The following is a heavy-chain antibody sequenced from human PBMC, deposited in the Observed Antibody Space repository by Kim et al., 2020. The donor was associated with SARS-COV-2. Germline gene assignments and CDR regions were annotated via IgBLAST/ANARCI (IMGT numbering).Heavy chain of an antibody. CDR2: IYYSGST. Sequence: SETLSLTCTVSGGSVSSGSYYWSWIRQPPGKGLEWIGYIYYSGSTNYNPSLKSRVTISVDTSKNQFSLKLSSVTAADTAVYYCARDPVALWFGGHWGQGTLVTVSS. CDR3: ARDPVALWFGGH. D-gene: IGHD3-10*01. CDR1: GGSVSSGSYY. V-gene: IGHV4-61*01. J-gene: IGHJ1*01.